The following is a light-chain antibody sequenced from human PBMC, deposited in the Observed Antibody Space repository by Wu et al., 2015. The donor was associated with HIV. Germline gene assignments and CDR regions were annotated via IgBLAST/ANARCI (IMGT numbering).Light chain of an antibody. CDR3: QQYYTTPHMYN. Sequence: DIEMTQFPSSLSTSVGDRVTITCRASQDISNSLAWYQLKPGKAPKLLLYAASKLESGVPSRFSGSGSGTDYTLTIRSLQPEDIASYYCQQYYTTPHMYNFGQGTKLEI. V-gene: IGKV1-NL1*01. J-gene: IGKJ2*01. CDR1: QDISNS. CDR2: AAS.